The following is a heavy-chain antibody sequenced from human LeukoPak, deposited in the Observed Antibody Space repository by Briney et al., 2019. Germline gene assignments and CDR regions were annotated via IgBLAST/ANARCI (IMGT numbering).Heavy chain of an antibody. CDR1: GGSISSGGYS. Sequence: PSETLSLTCTVSGGSISSGGYSWSWIRQPPGKGLEWIGYIYHSGSTYYNPSLKSRVTISVGGSKNQFSLRLSSVTAADTAVYYCARGAPDSFDYWGQGTLVTVSS. J-gene: IGHJ4*02. CDR3: ARGAPDSFDY. CDR2: IYHSGST. V-gene: IGHV4-30-2*01.